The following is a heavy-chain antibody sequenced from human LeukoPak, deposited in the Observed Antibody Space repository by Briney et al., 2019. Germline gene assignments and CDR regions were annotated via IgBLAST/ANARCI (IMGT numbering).Heavy chain of an antibody. CDR2: IYSGGST. Sequence: ETLPLTCTVSGGSISTFYWSWVRQAPGKGLEWVSVIYSGGSTYYADSVKGRFTISRDNSKNTLYLQMNSLRAEDTAVYYCASSPIGDFWSGYHYYFDYWGQGTLVTVSS. CDR3: ASSPIGDFWSGYHYYFDY. J-gene: IGHJ4*02. CDR1: GGSISTFY. V-gene: IGHV3-66*01. D-gene: IGHD3-3*01.